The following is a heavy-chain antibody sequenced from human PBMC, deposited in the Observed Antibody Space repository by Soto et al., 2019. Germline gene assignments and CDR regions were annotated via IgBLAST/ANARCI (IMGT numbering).Heavy chain of an antibody. CDR2: IIPIFGTA. CDR1: GDTFSSYA. D-gene: IGHD3-22*01. V-gene: IGHV1-69*01. Sequence: QVQLVQSGAEVKKPGSSVKVSCKASGDTFSSYAISWVRQAPGQGLEWMGGIIPIFGTANYAQTFQGRVTITADESTSTTYMELSSLRSEDTAVDYCASDGGGYRSRASHMDVWGQGTTVTVSS. CDR3: ASDGGGYRSRASHMDV. J-gene: IGHJ6*02.